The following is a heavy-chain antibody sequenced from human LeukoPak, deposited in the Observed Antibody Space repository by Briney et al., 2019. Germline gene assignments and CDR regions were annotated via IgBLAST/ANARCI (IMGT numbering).Heavy chain of an antibody. Sequence: SETLSLTCSVSGGSISSSNYYYCWIRQPPGKGLEWIGSIYYSGSTYYNPSLKSRVTISVDTSKNQFSLKLSSVTAADTAVYYCARSSPDQLEGMDVWGQGTTVTVSS. J-gene: IGHJ6*02. V-gene: IGHV4-39*01. CDR1: GGSISSSNYY. CDR2: IYYSGST. D-gene: IGHD2-2*01. CDR3: ARSSPDQLEGMDV.